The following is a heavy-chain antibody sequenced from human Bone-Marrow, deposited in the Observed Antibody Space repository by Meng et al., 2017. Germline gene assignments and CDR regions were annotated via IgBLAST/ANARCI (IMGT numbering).Heavy chain of an antibody. J-gene: IGHJ4*02. CDR1: GGTFSSYA. Sequence: QRQLVQSGAEVKKPGFSVKVSCQASGGTFSSYAISWVRQAPGQGLEWMGGIIPIFGTANYAQKFQGRVTITADKSTSTAYMELSSLRSEDTAVYYCARETHYYDSRYFDSWGQGTLVTVSS. D-gene: IGHD3-22*01. CDR3: ARETHYYDSRYFDS. V-gene: IGHV1-69*06. CDR2: IIPIFGTA.